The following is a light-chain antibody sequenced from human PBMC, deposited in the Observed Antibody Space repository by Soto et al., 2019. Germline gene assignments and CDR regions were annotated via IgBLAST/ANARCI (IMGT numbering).Light chain of an antibody. CDR1: QTISTY. J-gene: IGKJ3*01. CDR2: TAS. V-gene: IGKV1-39*01. Sequence: DIPMTQSPSSLSASVGDRVTITCRASQTISTYVNWYQQKPGKAPKLLISTASNLQSGVPSRFSGSGSGTDYTLTIDNLQPEDFATYFCQQSYGIPFTFGPGTKVDSK. CDR3: QQSYGIPFT.